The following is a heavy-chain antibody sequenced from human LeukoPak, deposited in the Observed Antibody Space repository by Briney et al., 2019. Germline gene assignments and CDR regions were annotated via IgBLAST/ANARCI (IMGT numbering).Heavy chain of an antibody. V-gene: IGHV3-53*01. CDR1: GFTVSSNY. Sequence: GGSLRLSCAASGFTVSSNYMSWVRQAPGKGLEWVSVIYSGGSTYYADSVKGRFTISRDNSKNTLYLQMNSLRAEDTAVYYCARELLRYFDRGYYYYYYMDVWGKGTTVTVPS. D-gene: IGHD3-9*01. CDR3: ARELLRYFDRGYYYYYYMDV. CDR2: IYSGGST. J-gene: IGHJ6*03.